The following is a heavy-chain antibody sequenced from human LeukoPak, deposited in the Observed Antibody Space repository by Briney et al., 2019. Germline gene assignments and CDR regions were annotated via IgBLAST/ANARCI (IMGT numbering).Heavy chain of an antibody. CDR3: ARDQEDRGRRDYDFWSGYYPYY. V-gene: IGHV1-18*01. J-gene: IGHJ4*02. Sequence: ASVKVSCKASGYTFTSYGISWVRQAPGQGLEWIGWISAYNGNTNYAQKLQGRVTMTTDTSTSTVYMELRRLRSDDTAVYYCARDQEDRGRRDYDFWSGYYPYYWGQGTLVTVSS. CDR1: GYTFTSYG. D-gene: IGHD3-3*01. CDR2: ISAYNGNT.